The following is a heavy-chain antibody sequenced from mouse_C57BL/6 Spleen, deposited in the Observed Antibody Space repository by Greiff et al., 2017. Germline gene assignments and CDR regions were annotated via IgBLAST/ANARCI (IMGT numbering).Heavy chain of an antibody. J-gene: IGHJ4*01. CDR2: IWSGGST. CDR3: ARNWDDAMDY. V-gene: IGHV2-2*01. CDR1: GFSLTSYG. Sequence: QVQLKQSGPGLVQPSQSLSITCTASGFSLTSYGVHWVRQSPGKGLEWLGVIWSGGSTDYNAAFISRLSISKDNSKSQVFFKMSSLQADDTAIYYCARNWDDAMDYWGQGTSVTVSS. D-gene: IGHD4-1*01.